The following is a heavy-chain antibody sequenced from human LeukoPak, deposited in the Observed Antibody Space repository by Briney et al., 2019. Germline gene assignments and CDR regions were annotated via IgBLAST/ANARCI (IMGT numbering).Heavy chain of an antibody. CDR2: IRSKANSYAT. J-gene: IGHJ4*02. CDR1: GFTFSGSA. CDR3: TRHVYSSQDY. Sequence: GGSLRLSCAASGFTFSGSAMHWVRQASGKGLEWVGRIRSKANSYATAYAASVKGRFTISRGDSKNTAYLQMNSLKTEDTAVYYCTRHVYSSQDYWGQGTLVTVSS. D-gene: IGHD6-13*01. V-gene: IGHV3-73*01.